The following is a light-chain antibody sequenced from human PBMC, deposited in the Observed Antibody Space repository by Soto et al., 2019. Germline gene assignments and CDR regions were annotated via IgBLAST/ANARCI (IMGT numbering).Light chain of an antibody. CDR2: GLS. CDR3: QQYDSSWQ. V-gene: IGKV3-20*01. Sequence: EIVLTQSPGTLSLSPGERATLSCRASQSVPSNFLAWYQQKPGHAPILLIYGLSRRATGITNRFSGSGSGTDLTLTISRLETEDFAVYYCQQYDSSWQFGQGTKVEIK. CDR1: QSVPSNF. J-gene: IGKJ1*01.